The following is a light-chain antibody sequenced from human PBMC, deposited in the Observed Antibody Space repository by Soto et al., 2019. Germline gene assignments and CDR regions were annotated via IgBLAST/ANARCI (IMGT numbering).Light chain of an antibody. CDR3: CSWAGSSTFYF. Sequence: QSLLTQPASVSGSSGQSITISCTGTTTDFGSYKLVSWYQQHPGKAPKLMIYEVSRRPSGVSNRFSGSKSGNTASLTISGLQAEDEADYYCCSWAGSSTFYFFGSGTKVTVL. CDR1: TTDFGSYKL. CDR2: EVS. V-gene: IGLV2-23*02. J-gene: IGLJ1*01.